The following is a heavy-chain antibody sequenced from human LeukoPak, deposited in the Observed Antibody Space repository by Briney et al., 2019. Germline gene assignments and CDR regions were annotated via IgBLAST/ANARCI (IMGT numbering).Heavy chain of an antibody. J-gene: IGHJ4*02. CDR2: IYYSGNT. D-gene: IGHD3-22*01. V-gene: IGHV4-59*01. CDR1: GGSISSYY. CDR3: ARVHYDSSGYPNFDY. Sequence: SETLSLTCTVSGGSISSYYWSWIRQPPGKGLEWIGYIYYSGNTNYNPSLKSRVTISVGTSKNQFSLKLSSVTAADTAVYYCARVHYDSSGYPNFDYWGQGTLVTVSS.